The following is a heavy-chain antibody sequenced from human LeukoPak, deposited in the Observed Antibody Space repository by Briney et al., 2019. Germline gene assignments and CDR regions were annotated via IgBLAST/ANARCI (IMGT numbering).Heavy chain of an antibody. D-gene: IGHD2-15*01. J-gene: IGHJ5*01. CDR3: ARVQGGGWYDS. Sequence: GASVKVSCKSSGYMFTSHGIHWLRQAPGQGLEWMGWISAYNGNTNYAQKLQGRVTMTTDTSTSTAYMELRSLRSDDTAVYYCARVQGGGWYDSWGQGTLVTVSS. CDR2: ISAYNGNT. V-gene: IGHV1-18*01. CDR1: GYMFTSHG.